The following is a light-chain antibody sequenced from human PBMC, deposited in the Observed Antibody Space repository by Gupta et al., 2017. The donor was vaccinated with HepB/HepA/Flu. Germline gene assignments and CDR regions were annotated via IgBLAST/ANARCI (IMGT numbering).Light chain of an antibody. Sequence: SVLTQPPSASGTPGQRVTISCSGSSFNIGSNTVHWYQHLPGTAPKIFIYNNDQRPSGVPERFSGSKSASTAALAISGLQAEDEAYYHCAAGDDSRDGEVFGGGTKVTVL. CDR3: AAGDDSRDGEV. V-gene: IGLV1-44*01. J-gene: IGLJ2*01. CDR1: SFNIGSNT. CDR2: NND.